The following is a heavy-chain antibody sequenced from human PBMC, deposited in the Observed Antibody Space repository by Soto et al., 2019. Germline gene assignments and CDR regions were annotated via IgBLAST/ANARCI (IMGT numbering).Heavy chain of an antibody. CDR1: GGSFSGYY. Sequence: PSETLSLTCAVYGGSFSGYYWSWIRQPPGKGLEWIGEINHSGSTNYNPSLKSRVTISVDTSKNQFSLKLSSVTAADTAVYYCARGAAAGHNWFDPWGQGTLVTVSS. D-gene: IGHD6-13*01. CDR2: INHSGST. CDR3: ARGAAAGHNWFDP. J-gene: IGHJ5*02. V-gene: IGHV4-34*01.